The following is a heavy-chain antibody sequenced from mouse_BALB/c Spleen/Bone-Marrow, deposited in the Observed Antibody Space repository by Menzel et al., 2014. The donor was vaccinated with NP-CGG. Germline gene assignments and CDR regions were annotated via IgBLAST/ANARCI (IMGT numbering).Heavy chain of an antibody. Sequence: VQLQQSGAELVKPGASVKLSCTASGFNIKDTYMHWVKQRPEQGLEWIGRIDPANGNTKYDPKFQGKATITADTSSNTAYLQLSSLTSEDTAVYSCASYYYCRAWFAYWGQGTLGPVSA. D-gene: IGHD1-1*01. J-gene: IGHJ3*01. CDR2: IDPANGNT. V-gene: IGHV14-3*02. CDR3: ASYYYCRAWFAY. CDR1: GFNIKDTY.